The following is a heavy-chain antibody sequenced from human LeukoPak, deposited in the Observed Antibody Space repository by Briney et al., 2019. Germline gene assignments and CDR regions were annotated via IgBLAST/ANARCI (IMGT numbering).Heavy chain of an antibody. Sequence: SETLSLTCAVSGGSISSYYWSWIRQPPGKGLEGIGYIYYSGSTNYNPSLKSRVTISVDTSNNQFSLKLSSVTAADTAVYYCARGTSGYRRGSFDYWGQGTLVTVSS. V-gene: IGHV4-59*01. D-gene: IGHD3-22*01. CDR3: ARGTSGYRRGSFDY. CDR2: IYYSGST. J-gene: IGHJ4*02. CDR1: GGSISSYY.